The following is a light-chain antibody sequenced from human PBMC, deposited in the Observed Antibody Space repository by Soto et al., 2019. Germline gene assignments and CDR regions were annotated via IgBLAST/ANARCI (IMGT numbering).Light chain of an antibody. V-gene: IGKV3-11*01. CDR1: QSVSSY. J-gene: IGKJ4*01. CDR2: DAS. Sequence: EIVLTQSPATLSLSPGERATLSCRASQSVSSYLAWYQQRPGQAPRLLIYDASNRATGIPDRFSGSGSGTDFTLTISRLEPEDFAVYYCQQRSNWPPTFGGGTKVDIK. CDR3: QQRSNWPPT.